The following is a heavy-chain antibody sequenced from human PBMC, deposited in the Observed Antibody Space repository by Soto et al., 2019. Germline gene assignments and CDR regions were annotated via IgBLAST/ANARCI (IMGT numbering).Heavy chain of an antibody. CDR1: GGSISSGGYY. D-gene: IGHD3-22*01. J-gene: IGHJ4*02. CDR2: IYYSGST. CDR3: ARADDSSGYYLDY. Sequence: TLSLTCTVSGGSISSGGYYWSWIRQHPGKGLEWIGYIYYSGSTYYNPSLKSRVTISVDTSKNQFSLKLSSVTAADTAVYYCARADDSSGYYLDYWGQGTLVTVPS. V-gene: IGHV4-31*03.